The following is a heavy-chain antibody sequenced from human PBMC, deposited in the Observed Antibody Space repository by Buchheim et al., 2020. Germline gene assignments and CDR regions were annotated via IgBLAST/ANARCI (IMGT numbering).Heavy chain of an antibody. D-gene: IGHD3-10*01. Sequence: QVQLVESGGGVVQPGRSLRLSCAASGFTFSSYGMHWVRQAPGKGLEWVAVISYDGSNKYYADSVKGRFTISRDNSKNTLYLQMNSLRAEDTAVYYCAKGDRDYYGSGSQSGWGQGTL. V-gene: IGHV3-30*18. CDR3: AKGDRDYYGSGSQSG. CDR2: ISYDGSNK. CDR1: GFTFSSYG. J-gene: IGHJ4*02.